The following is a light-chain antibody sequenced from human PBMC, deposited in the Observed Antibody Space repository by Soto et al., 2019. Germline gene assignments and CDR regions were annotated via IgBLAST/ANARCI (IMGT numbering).Light chain of an antibody. CDR2: EVR. Sequence: QCLLAQPASVSGSPGQSITIACTGTSSDIGGYDYVSWYQQLPGKAPKLMIYEVRYRPSGVSNRFSGSKYGNTASLTISGLQAEDEAVYYCCSYTRTSNHYFFGSGTKVTVL. V-gene: IGLV2-14*01. CDR1: SSDIGGYDY. CDR3: CSYTRTSNHYF. J-gene: IGLJ1*01.